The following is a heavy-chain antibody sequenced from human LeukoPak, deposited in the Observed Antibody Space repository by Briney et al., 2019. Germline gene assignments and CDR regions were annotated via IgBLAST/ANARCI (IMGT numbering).Heavy chain of an antibody. CDR3: ARPADDDYSNYYMDV. J-gene: IGHJ6*03. CDR1: GFTFSSYA. D-gene: IGHD4-11*01. V-gene: IGHV3-23*01. CDR2: ISGSGGST. Sequence: GGSLRLSCAASGFTFSSYAMSWVRQAPGKGLEWVSAISGSGGSTYYADSVKGRFTISRDNVENSLYLQMNSLRAEDTAVYYCARPADDDYSNYYMDVWGKGTTVTVSS.